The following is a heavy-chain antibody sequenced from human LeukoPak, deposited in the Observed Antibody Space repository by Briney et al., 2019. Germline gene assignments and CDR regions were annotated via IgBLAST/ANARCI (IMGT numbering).Heavy chain of an antibody. D-gene: IGHD2-2*01. V-gene: IGHV3-64*01. CDR1: GFTFSSYA. CDR3: ARDRWGCSSISCHDFDY. Sequence: GGSRRLSCAASGFTFSSYAMRWVRQAPGKGLEYVSAISSNGDSTYYANSVKGRFTISRDNSKNTLYLQMGRVRAGELGVYEWARDRWGCSSISCHDFDYWGQGTLVTVSS. CDR2: ISSNGDST. J-gene: IGHJ4*02.